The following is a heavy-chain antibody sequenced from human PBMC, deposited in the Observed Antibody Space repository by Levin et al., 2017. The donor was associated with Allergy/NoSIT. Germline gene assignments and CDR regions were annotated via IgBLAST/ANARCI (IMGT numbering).Heavy chain of an antibody. CDR3: ARVAGYSYGYYFDY. CDR1: GGSISSGGYS. CDR2: IYLSGST. Sequence: SETLSLTCAVSGGSISSGGYSWSWIRQPPGKGLEWIGNIYLSGSTNDNPSLKSRVTMSVDRSKNQFSLKMSYVTAADTAVYYCARVAGYSYGYYFDYWGPATLVTVSS. D-gene: IGHD5-18*01. J-gene: IGHJ4*02. V-gene: IGHV4-30-2*01.